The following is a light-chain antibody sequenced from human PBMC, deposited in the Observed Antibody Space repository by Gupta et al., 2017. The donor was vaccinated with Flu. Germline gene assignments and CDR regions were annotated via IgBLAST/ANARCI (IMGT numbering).Light chain of an antibody. Sequence: SALSASVGDRVTITCRASQNVNVFVAWYQQRPGKAPKLLISQSSILETGVPSRFNGSGSGTDFRLTINDLQPGDVATYYCQQYDDVFSLTFGQGTRL. CDR2: QSS. J-gene: IGKJ5*01. CDR3: QQYDDVFSLT. V-gene: IGKV1-5*03. CDR1: QNVNVF.